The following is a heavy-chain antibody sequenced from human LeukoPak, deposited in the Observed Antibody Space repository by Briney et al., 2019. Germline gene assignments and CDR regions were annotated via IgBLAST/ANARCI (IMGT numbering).Heavy chain of an antibody. D-gene: IGHD1-7*01. V-gene: IGHV3-9*01. Sequence: GRSLRLSCAASGFTFDDYAMHWVRQAPGKGLEWVSGISWNSGSIGYADSVKGRFTISRDNAKNTLFLQMNSLRAEDTAVYYCARAPYNWHFPYYFDSWGQGTLVTVSS. CDR3: ARAPYNWHFPYYFDS. CDR1: GFTFDDYA. J-gene: IGHJ4*02. CDR2: ISWNSGSI.